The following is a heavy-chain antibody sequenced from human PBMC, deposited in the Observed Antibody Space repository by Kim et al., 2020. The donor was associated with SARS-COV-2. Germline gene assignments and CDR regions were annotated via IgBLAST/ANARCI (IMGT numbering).Heavy chain of an antibody. Sequence: SGPTLVNPTQTLTLTCTFSGFSLSTSGMCVSWIRQPPGKALEWLARIDWDDDKYYSTSLKTRLTISKDTSKNQVVLTLTNMDPGDTATYYCARMSSYSVAFDYWGQGTLVTVAS. D-gene: IGHD1-26*01. CDR2: IDWDDDK. CDR1: GFSLSTSGMC. J-gene: IGHJ4*02. CDR3: ARMSSYSVAFDY. V-gene: IGHV2-70*11.